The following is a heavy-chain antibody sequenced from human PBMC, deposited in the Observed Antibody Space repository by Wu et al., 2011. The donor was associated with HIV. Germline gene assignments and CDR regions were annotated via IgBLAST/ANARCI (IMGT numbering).Heavy chain of an antibody. J-gene: IGHJ4*02. CDR3: ARGWQLDGLDN. V-gene: IGHV1-46*01. D-gene: IGHD6-6*01. Sequence: QVQLVQSGAEVKKPGASVKVSCKASGYTFTSYYMHWVRQAPGQGLEWMGIINPSGGSTSYAQKFQGRVTMARDTSTSTVYMELSRLRSDDTAVYYCARGWQLDGLDNWGQGILVTVSS. CDR1: GYTFTSYY. CDR2: INPSGGST.